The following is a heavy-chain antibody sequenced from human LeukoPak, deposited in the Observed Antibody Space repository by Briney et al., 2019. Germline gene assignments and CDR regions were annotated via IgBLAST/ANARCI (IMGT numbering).Heavy chain of an antibody. D-gene: IGHD3-9*01. CDR1: GGSFSGYY. CDR2: INHRGST. J-gene: IGHJ4*02. Sequence: PSETLSLTCAVYGGSFSGYYWNWIRQPPGKGLEWIGEINHRGSTNYNPSLKSRVTISVDTSKNQFSLKLTSVTVADMAMYYCAKSPLYYDVLAGYYPAGYFDSWGQGALLTVSS. CDR3: AKSPLYYDVLAGYYPAGYFDS. V-gene: IGHV4-34*01.